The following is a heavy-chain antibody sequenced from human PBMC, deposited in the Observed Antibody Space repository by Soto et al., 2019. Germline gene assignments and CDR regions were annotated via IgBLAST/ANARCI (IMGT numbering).Heavy chain of an antibody. CDR3: AKVVPYGSGSYNYFDY. D-gene: IGHD3-10*01. V-gene: IGHV3-23*01. CDR1: GFTFSSYA. J-gene: IGHJ4*02. CDR2: ISGSGGST. Sequence: GGSLRLSCAASGFTFSSYAMSWVRQAPGKGLEWVSAISGSGGSTYYADSVKGRFTISRDNSKNTLYLQMNSLRAEDTAVYYCAKVVPYGSGSYNYFDYWGQGTLVTVSS.